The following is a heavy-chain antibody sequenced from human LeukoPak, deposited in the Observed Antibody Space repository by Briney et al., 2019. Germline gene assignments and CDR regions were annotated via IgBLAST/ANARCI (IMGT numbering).Heavy chain of an antibody. J-gene: IGHJ4*02. CDR2: INPNSGGT. CDR3: ARVPPRGYSYGYDKFDY. V-gene: IGHV1-2*02. D-gene: IGHD5-18*01. Sequence: ASVKVSCKASGYTFTGYYMHRVRQAPGQGLEWMGWINPNSGGTNYAQKFQGRVTMTRDTSISTAYMELSRLRSDDTAVYYCARVPPRGYSYGYDKFDYWGQGTLVTVSS. CDR1: GYTFTGYY.